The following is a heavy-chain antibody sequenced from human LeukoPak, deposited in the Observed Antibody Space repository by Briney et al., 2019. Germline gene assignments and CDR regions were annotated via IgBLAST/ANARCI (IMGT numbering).Heavy chain of an antibody. V-gene: IGHV1-8*01. D-gene: IGHD6-13*01. CDR2: MNPNSGNT. CDR3: ASAYSSSWYNWFDP. J-gene: IGHJ5*02. Sequence: ASVXVSCXXXGXXFTSYDINWVRQATGQGLEWMGWMNPNSGNTGYAQKFQGRVTMTRNTSISTAYMELSSLRSEDTAVYYCASAYSSSWYNWFDPWGQGTLVTVSS. CDR1: GXXFTSYD.